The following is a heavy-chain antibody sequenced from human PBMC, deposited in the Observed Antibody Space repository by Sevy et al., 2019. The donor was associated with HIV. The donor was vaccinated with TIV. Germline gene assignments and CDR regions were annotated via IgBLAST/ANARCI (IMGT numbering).Heavy chain of an antibody. J-gene: IGHJ4*02. D-gene: IGHD3-10*01. CDR3: SRVRFGEIVDY. V-gene: IGHV4-59*01. CDR2: IYYIGST. Sequence: SETLSLTCTVSGGSISSYYWRWIRQPPGKGLEWIGHIYYIGSTNYNPSLKSRVTISVDTSKNQFSLKLSSVTAADTAVYYCSRVRFGEIVDYWGQGTLVTVSS. CDR1: GGSISSYY.